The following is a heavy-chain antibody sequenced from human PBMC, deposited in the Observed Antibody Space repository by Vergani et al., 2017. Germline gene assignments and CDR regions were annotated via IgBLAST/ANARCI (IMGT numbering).Heavy chain of an antibody. V-gene: IGHV3-23*01. CDR2: ISGSGGST. D-gene: IGHD3-22*01. CDR1: GFTFSSYA. CDR3: AATHPEYDDSSGYPDY. Sequence: EVQLLESGGGLVQPGGSLRLSCAASGFTFSSYAMSWVRQAPGKGLEWVSAISGSGGSTYYADSVKGRFTISRDNSKNTLYLQMNSLRAEDTAVYYCAATHPEYDDSSGYPDYWGQGTLGTVSS. J-gene: IGHJ4*02.